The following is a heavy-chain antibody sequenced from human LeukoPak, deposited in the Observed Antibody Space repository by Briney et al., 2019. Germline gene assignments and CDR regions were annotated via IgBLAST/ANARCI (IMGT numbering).Heavy chain of an antibody. V-gene: IGHV3-33*01. CDR2: IWYDGSNK. J-gene: IGHJ3*02. CDR3: ARDFGSYGDYDAFDI. D-gene: IGHD1-26*01. Sequence: GGSLRLSCAASGFTFSSYGMHWVRQAPGKGLEWVAVIWYDGSNKYYADSVKGRFTISRDNSKNTLYLQMNSLRAEDTAVYYCARDFGSYGDYDAFDIWGQGTMVTVSS. CDR1: GFTFSSYG.